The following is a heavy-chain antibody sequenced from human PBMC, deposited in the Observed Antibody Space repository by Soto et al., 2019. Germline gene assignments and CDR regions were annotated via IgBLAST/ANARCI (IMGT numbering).Heavy chain of an antibody. CDR1: GGTFSSYA. D-gene: IGHD3-22*01. V-gene: IGHV1-69*06. Sequence: ASVKVSCKASGGTFSSYAISWVRQAPGQGLEWMGGIIPIFGTANYAQKFQGRVTITADTSTTTAYMELSSLKSEDTAVYYCARSPYSSGYYYAIDYWGQGTQVTVSS. J-gene: IGHJ4*02. CDR3: ARSPYSSGYYYAIDY. CDR2: IIPIFGTA.